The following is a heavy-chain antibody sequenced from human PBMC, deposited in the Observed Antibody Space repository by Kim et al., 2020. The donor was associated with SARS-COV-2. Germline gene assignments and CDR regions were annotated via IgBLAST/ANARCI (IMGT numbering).Heavy chain of an antibody. Sequence: SVKVSCKISGGSFSKEAINWGRQAPGQGLEWMGGIIPMFGTPKYTPKFQNRVQITEDESKSTAYMELSSLRSEGTAVYYCASLSAVQTSFIKWGQGTL. CDR2: IIPMFGTP. CDR3: ASLSAVQTSFIK. J-gene: IGHJ4*02. CDR1: GGSFSKEA. V-gene: IGHV1-69*13. D-gene: IGHD3-10*01.